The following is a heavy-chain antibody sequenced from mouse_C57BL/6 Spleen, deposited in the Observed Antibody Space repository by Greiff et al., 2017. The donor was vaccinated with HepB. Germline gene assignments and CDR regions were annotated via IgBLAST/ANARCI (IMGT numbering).Heavy chain of an antibody. V-gene: IGHV5-16*01. J-gene: IGHJ4*01. CDR3: ARDDSMDY. D-gene: IGHD2-13*01. CDR2: SSYDGSST. Sequence: EVQLVESEGGLVQPGSSMKLSCTASGFTFSDYYMAWVRQVPEKGLEWVANSSYDGSSTYYLDSLKSRFIISRDNAKNILYLQMSSLKSEDTATYYCARDDSMDYWGQGTSVTVSS. CDR1: GFTFSDYY.